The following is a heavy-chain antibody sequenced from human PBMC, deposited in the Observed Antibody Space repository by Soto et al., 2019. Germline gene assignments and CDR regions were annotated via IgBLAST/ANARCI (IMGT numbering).Heavy chain of an antibody. Sequence: GGSLRLSCAASGFTFSDYPMHWVRQAPGKGLEWVAVIWYDGSNKYYADSVKGRFTISRGNSKNTLYLQMNSLRAEDTAVYYCVRGSAYDSSGYYYEDYFDYWGHGTLVTVSS. V-gene: IGHV3-33*08. D-gene: IGHD3-22*01. CDR3: VRGSAYDSSGYYYEDYFDY. CDR2: IWYDGSNK. CDR1: GFTFSDYP. J-gene: IGHJ4*01.